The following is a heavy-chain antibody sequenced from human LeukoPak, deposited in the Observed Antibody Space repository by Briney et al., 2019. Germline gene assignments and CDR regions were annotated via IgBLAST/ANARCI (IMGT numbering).Heavy chain of an antibody. CDR1: GFTFSSYG. CDR2: IRYDGSNK. D-gene: IGHD4-23*01. CDR3: AKENTVVTRFSGYYFDY. J-gene: IGHJ4*02. V-gene: IGHV3-30*02. Sequence: GGSLRLSCAPSGFTFSSYGMHWVRQAPGKGLEWVAFIRYDGSNKYYADSVKGRFTISRDNSKNTLYLQMNSLRAEDTAVYYCAKENTVVTRFSGYYFDYWGQGTLVTVSS.